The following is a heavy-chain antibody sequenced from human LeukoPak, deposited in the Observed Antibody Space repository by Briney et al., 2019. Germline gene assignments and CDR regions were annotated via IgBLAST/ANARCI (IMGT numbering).Heavy chain of an antibody. D-gene: IGHD6-19*01. J-gene: IGHJ4*02. Sequence: GGSLRLSCAASGFAFSTYGMSWVRQAPGRGLGWVANIKQEGSERYYVDSVKGRFTSSRDNAKNSRYLQKNSLRAEDTAVYHCARSGYSSDWYAGASGHWGQGPLVTVSS. V-gene: IGHV3-7*01. CDR2: IKQEGSER. CDR1: GFAFSTYG. CDR3: ARSGYSSDWYAGASGH.